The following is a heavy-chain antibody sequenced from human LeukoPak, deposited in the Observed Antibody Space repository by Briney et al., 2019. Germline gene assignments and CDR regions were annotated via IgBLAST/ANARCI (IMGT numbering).Heavy chain of an antibody. CDR2: INPNSGGT. CDR1: GYTFTGYY. CDR3: AQGSSTSDLYYYYYMDV. D-gene: IGHD2-2*01. J-gene: IGHJ6*03. Sequence: ASVKVSCKASGYTFTGYYMHWVRQAPGQGLEWMGWINPNSGGTNYAQKFQGRVTMTRDTSISTACMELSRLRSDDTAVYYCAQGSSTSDLYYYYYMDVWGKGTTVTVSS. V-gene: IGHV1-2*02.